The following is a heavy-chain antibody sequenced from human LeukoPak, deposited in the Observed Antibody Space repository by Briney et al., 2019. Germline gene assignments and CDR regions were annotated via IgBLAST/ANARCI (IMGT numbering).Heavy chain of an antibody. CDR3: ARGSRFSSSWYRY. V-gene: IGHV3-11*01. J-gene: IGHJ4*02. D-gene: IGHD6-13*01. Sequence: GGSLRLSCAASGFTFSDYYMSWLRQAPGKGLEWVSYISSSGSTIYYADSVKGRFTISRDNAKNSLYLQMNSLRAEDTAVYYCARGSRFSSSWYRYWGQGTLVTVSS. CDR1: GFTFSDYY. CDR2: ISSSGSTI.